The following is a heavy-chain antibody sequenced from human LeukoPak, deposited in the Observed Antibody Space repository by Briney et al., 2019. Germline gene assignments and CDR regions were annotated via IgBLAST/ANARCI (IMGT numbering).Heavy chain of an antibody. CDR3: ASLKWWLPFDY. CDR1: GLTFSRYW. Sequence: LTGGSLRLSCAASGLTFSRYWMTWVRQAPGKGLEWVANIKGDGSQKKYVDSVKGRFTISRDNSKNTLYLQMNSLGAEDTAVYYCASLKWWLPFDYWGQGTLVTVSS. V-gene: IGHV3-7*01. J-gene: IGHJ4*02. CDR2: IKGDGSQK. D-gene: IGHD2-8*01.